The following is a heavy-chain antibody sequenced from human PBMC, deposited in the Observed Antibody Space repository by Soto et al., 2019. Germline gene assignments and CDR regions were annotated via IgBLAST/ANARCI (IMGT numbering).Heavy chain of an antibody. J-gene: IGHJ4*02. CDR3: ARDENCSGGSCYAY. D-gene: IGHD2-15*01. CDR1: GFTFSSYA. CDR2: ISYDGSNK. Sequence: QVQLAESGGGVVQPGRSLRLSCAASGFTFSSYAMHWVRQVPGKGLEWVAVISYDGSNKYYADSVKGRFTISRDNSKNTLYLQMNSLRAEDTAVYYCARDENCSGGSCYAYWGQGTLVTVSS. V-gene: IGHV3-30-3*01.